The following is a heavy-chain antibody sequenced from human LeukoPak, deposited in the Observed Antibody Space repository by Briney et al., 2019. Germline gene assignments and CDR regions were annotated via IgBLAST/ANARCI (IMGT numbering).Heavy chain of an antibody. CDR2: IYYTGNT. Sequence: SETLSLTCTVSGGSISGYYLSWIRQPPGKGLEWIGYIYYTGNTNSNPSLKSRVTISVDTSKNQLSLKLNSVTAADTAVYYCARRRFGVVTNQNYYYMDVWGKGTTVTVSS. D-gene: IGHD3-3*01. CDR3: ARRRFGVVTNQNYYYMDV. J-gene: IGHJ6*03. CDR1: GGSISGYY. V-gene: IGHV4-59*01.